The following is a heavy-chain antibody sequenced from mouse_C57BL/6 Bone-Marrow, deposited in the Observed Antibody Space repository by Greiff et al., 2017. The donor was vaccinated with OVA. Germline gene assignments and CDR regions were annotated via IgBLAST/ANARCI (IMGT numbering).Heavy chain of an antibody. Sequence: EVMLVESGGGLVQPKGSLKLSCAASGFSFNTYAMNWVRQAPGKGLEWVARIRSKSNNYATYYADSVKDRFTISRDDSESMLYLQMNNLKTEDTAMYYRVRHVRYYGSSGDWGEGTTLTVSS. CDR2: IRSKSNNYAT. J-gene: IGHJ2*01. D-gene: IGHD1-1*01. CDR3: VRHVRYYGSSGD. CDR1: GFSFNTYA. V-gene: IGHV10-1*01.